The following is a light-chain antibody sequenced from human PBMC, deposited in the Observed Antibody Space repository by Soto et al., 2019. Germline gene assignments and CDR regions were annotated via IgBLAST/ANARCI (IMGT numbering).Light chain of an antibody. CDR2: DAS. J-gene: IGKJ4*01. V-gene: IGKV3-15*01. Sequence: EIVLTQSAGTRSFWRVERATLSCRASQSINRHLAWYRQKPGQAPRLLIYDASNRATGIPARFSGSGSGTEFTLTISSLQSEDFAVYYCQQYNNWPLTFGGGTKVDIK. CDR1: QSINRH. CDR3: QQYNNWPLT.